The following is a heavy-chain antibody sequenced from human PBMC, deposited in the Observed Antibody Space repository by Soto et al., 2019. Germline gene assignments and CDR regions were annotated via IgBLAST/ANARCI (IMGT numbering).Heavy chain of an antibody. V-gene: IGHV1-2*02. Sequence: QVQLVQSGPELKKPGASMRVSCKTSGSTFSGYQMHWVRQATGQGLEWLGRITPKSGDTQYSQRSKGRVTITRDTSMNVLYMDLSRMRPDDTAVYYCVGSGSYGARSVWGQGTTVTVSS. CDR2: ITPKSGDT. CDR3: VGSGSYGARSV. CDR1: GSTFSGYQ. D-gene: IGHD3-10*01. J-gene: IGHJ6*02.